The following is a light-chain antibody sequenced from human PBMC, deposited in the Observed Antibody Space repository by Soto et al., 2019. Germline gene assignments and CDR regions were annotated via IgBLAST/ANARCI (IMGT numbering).Light chain of an antibody. CDR3: CSYAGTRTYL. V-gene: IGLV2-23*02. CDR1: SSDVGSDNL. CDR2: EVN. Sequence: QSVLTQPASVSGSPGQSITISCTGTSSDVGSDNLVSWYQHHPGKAPKLIIYEVNQRPSGVSNRFSGSKSGNMASLTISGLQAEDGADYFCCSYAGTRTYLFGTGTKSPS. J-gene: IGLJ1*01.